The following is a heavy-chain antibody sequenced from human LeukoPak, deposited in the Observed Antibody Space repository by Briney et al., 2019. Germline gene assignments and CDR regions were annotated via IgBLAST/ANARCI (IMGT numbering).Heavy chain of an antibody. J-gene: IGHJ4*02. Sequence: GGSLRLSCAASGFTFGDHAMHWVQQAPGKGLEWVSGISWSSGNIAYADSVKGRFFISRDNAKNSLHLQMNSLRVEDTAFYYCAKASNDYGGNSYFDYWGQGTLVTVSS. CDR3: AKASNDYGGNSYFDY. CDR2: ISWSSGNI. CDR1: GFTFGDHA. D-gene: IGHD4-23*01. V-gene: IGHV3-9*01.